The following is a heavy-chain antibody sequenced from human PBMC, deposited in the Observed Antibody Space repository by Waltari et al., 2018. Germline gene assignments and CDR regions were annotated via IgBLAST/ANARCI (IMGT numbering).Heavy chain of an antibody. Sequence: QVQLQESGPGLVKPSETLSLTCAVSGYSISSGYYWGWIRQPPGKGLEWIGRIYHSGSTYYNPSLKSRVTISVDTSKNQFSLKLSSVTAADTAVYYCARQGGSPLYNWFDPWGQGTLVTVSS. J-gene: IGHJ5*02. V-gene: IGHV4-38-2*01. CDR1: GYSISSGYY. D-gene: IGHD1-26*01. CDR2: IYHSGST. CDR3: ARQGGSPLYNWFDP.